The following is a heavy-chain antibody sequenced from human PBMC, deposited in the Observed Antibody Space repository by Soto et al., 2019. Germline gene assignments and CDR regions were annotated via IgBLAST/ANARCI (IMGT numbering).Heavy chain of an antibody. D-gene: IGHD2-15*01. CDR3: AKEEGYCSGGSCLGQNFDY. J-gene: IGHJ4*02. CDR2: ISYDGSNK. CDR1: GFTFSSYG. Sequence: GGSLRLSCAASGFTFSSYGMHWVRQAPGKGLEWVAVISYDGSNKYYADSVKGRFTISRDNSKNTLYLQMNSLRAEDTAVYYCAKEEGYCSGGSCLGQNFDYWGQGTLVTVSS. V-gene: IGHV3-30*18.